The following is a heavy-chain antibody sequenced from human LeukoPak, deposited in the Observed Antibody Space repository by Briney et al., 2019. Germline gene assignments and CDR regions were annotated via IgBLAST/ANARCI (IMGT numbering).Heavy chain of an antibody. V-gene: IGHV3-23*01. Sequence: GGSLRLSCAASGFTFSSYAMSWVRHAPGKGLEWVSAISGSGGSTYYADSVKGRFTISRDNSKNTLYLQMNSLRAEDTAVYYCAKGSYDSSGTYHYWGQGTLVTVSS. CDR2: ISGSGGST. CDR1: GFTFSSYA. D-gene: IGHD3-22*01. CDR3: AKGSYDSSGTYHY. J-gene: IGHJ4*02.